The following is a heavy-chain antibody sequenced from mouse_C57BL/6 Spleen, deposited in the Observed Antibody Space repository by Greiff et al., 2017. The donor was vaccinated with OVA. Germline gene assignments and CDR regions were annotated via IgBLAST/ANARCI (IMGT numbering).Heavy chain of an antibody. CDR2: IDPSDSYT. V-gene: IGHV1-69*01. CDR1: GYTFTSYW. CDR3: ASRGLYYPDY. D-gene: IGHD1-1*01. J-gene: IGHJ2*01. Sequence: QVQLKQPGAELVMPGASVKLSCKASGYTFTSYWMHWVKQRPGHGLEWIGEIDPSDSYTNYNKQFKGKSTLTLDKSSITAYMQLSSLTSEDSAVYYCASRGLYYPDYWGQGTTLTVSS.